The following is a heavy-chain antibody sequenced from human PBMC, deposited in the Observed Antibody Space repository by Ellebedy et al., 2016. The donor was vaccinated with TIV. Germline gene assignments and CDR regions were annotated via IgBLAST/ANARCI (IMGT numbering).Heavy chain of an antibody. CDR2: IYYSGST. CDR1: GGSISSYY. Sequence: SETLSLXCTVSGGSISSYYWSWIRQPPGKGLEWIGYIYYSGSTNYNPSLKSRVTISVDKSKNQFSLKLSSVTAADTAVYYCARATEYYYDSSGYPSFDYWGQGTLVTVSS. V-gene: IGHV4-59*08. CDR3: ARATEYYYDSSGYPSFDY. D-gene: IGHD3-22*01. J-gene: IGHJ4*02.